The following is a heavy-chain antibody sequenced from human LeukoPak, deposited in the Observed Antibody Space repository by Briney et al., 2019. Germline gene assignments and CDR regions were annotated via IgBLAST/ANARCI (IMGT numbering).Heavy chain of an antibody. Sequence: SQTLSLTCTVSGGSISSGDYYWSWIRQPPGKGLEWIGYIYYSGSTYYNPSLKSRVTISVDTSKNQFSLKLSSVTAADTAVYYCVLNGGSQPTGSFDYWGQGTLVTVSS. CDR3: VLNGGSQPTGSFDY. J-gene: IGHJ4*02. CDR1: GGSISSGDYY. D-gene: IGHD2-15*01. CDR2: IYYSGST. V-gene: IGHV4-30-4*01.